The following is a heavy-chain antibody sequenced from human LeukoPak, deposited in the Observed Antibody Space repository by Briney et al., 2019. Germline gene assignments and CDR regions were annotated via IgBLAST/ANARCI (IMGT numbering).Heavy chain of an antibody. CDR1: GFTFNYYN. J-gene: IGHJ6*03. Sequence: SGGSLRLSCAASGFTFNYYNMNWVRQAPGKALEWVSSITSSGAYIFYADSVRGRFTISRDNAKDSLYLQMNSLGPEDTAVYYCARDPYSGNYGNYYYYYMDVWGRGTTVTISS. D-gene: IGHD1-26*01. CDR3: ARDPYSGNYGNYYYYYMDV. V-gene: IGHV3-21*01. CDR2: ITSSGAYI.